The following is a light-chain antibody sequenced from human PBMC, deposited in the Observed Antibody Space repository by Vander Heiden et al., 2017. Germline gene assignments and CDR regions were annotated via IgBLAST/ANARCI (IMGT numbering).Light chain of an antibody. CDR3: AEWDDSLNGVV. CDR2: SNN. V-gene: IGLV1-44*01. Sequence: QSVLTQPPSASGNPGQRVTISCSGSSSNIGSNTVNWYQQLPGTAPKLRSDSNNQRPSGVPDRFSGSKSGTSESLAISGLQAEDEADYDGAEWDDSLNGVVCGGGTKLTVL. J-gene: IGLJ3*02. CDR1: SSNIGSNT.